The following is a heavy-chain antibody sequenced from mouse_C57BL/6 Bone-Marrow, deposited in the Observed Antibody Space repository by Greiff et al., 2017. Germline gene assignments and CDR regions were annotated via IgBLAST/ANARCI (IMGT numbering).Heavy chain of an antibody. Sequence: EVKLVESGGGLVQPGGSLSLSCAASGFTFTDYYMSWVRQPPGKALEWLGFIRNKANGYTTEYSASVKGRFTISRDNSQSILYLQMNALRAADSATYYWARYTPDGYCPYWGQGTTLTVSS. D-gene: IGHD2-3*01. CDR3: ARYTPDGYCPY. J-gene: IGHJ2*01. V-gene: IGHV7-3*01. CDR1: GFTFTDYY. CDR2: IRNKANGYTT.